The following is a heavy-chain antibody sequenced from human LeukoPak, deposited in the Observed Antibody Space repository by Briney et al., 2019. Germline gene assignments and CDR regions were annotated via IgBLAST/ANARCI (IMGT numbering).Heavy chain of an antibody. Sequence: SQTPSLTCTVSGGSISSYYWSWIRQPPGKGLEWIGFIYYSGTTNYNPSLKSRLTISVNTSKNQFSLKLSSVTAADTAVYYCARGGWYVFDYWAREPCSPSPQ. V-gene: IGHV4-59*01. CDR1: GGSISSYY. CDR2: IYYSGTT. J-gene: IGHJ4*02. CDR3: ARGGWYVFDY. D-gene: IGHD6-19*01.